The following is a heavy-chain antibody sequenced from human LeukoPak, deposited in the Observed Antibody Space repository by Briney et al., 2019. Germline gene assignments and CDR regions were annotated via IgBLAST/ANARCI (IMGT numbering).Heavy chain of an antibody. Sequence: GASVKVPCKASGYTFTGYYMHWVRQAPGQGLEWMGWINPNSGGTNYAQKFQGRVTMTRDTSISTAYMELSRLRSDDTAVYYCARSRGDEYSSSADFDYWGQGTLVTVSS. CDR1: GYTFTGYY. V-gene: IGHV1-2*02. CDR2: INPNSGGT. D-gene: IGHD6-6*01. CDR3: ARSRGDEYSSSADFDY. J-gene: IGHJ4*02.